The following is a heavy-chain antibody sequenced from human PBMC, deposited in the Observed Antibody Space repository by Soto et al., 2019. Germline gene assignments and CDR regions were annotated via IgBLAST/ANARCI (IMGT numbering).Heavy chain of an antibody. D-gene: IGHD6-19*01. V-gene: IGHV4-34*01. CDR3: ARASSGWYRVYYYSMDV. CDR1: GGSFSGYY. J-gene: IGHJ6*02. Sequence: SETLSLTCAVYGGSFSGYYWSWIRQPPGKGLEWIGEINHSGSTNYNPSLKSRVTISVDTSKNQFSLKLSSVTAADTAVYYCARASSGWYRVYYYSMDVWGQGTTVPVS. CDR2: INHSGST.